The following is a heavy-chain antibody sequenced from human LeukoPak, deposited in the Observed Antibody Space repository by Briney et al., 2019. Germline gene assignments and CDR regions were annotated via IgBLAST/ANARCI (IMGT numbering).Heavy chain of an antibody. CDR3: ARLTPYSGSPLGDY. Sequence: SETLSLTCTVSGGSISNYYWGWIRQPPGKGLEWIGSISYSGSTYYNPSLKSRVTISVDTSKNQFSLKLSSVTAADTAVYYCARLTPYSGSPLGDYWGQGTLVTVSS. D-gene: IGHD1-26*01. CDR1: GGSISNYY. V-gene: IGHV4-39*01. CDR2: ISYSGST. J-gene: IGHJ4*02.